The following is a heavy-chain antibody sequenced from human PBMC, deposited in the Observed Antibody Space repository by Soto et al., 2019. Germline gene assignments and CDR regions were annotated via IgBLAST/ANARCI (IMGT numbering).Heavy chain of an antibody. CDR2: IYSSGST. Sequence: SETLSLTCTVSGGSISGYYWSWIRQPPGKGLEWIGFIYSSGSTNYNPSLKSRVTMSVDTTKNRFSLKLSSVTAADTAVYYCARGRIQLPVYFGMDVWGQGTTVTVSS. J-gene: IGHJ6*02. V-gene: IGHV4-59*01. CDR1: GGSISGYY. D-gene: IGHD5-18*01. CDR3: ARGRIQLPVYFGMDV.